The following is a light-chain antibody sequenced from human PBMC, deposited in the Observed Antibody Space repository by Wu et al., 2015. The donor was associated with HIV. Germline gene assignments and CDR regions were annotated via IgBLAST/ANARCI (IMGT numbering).Light chain of an antibody. Sequence: EIVLTQSPGTLSLSPGEGATLSCRASQSVSNNYLAWYQQKPGQAPRLLIYGASSRATGIPDRFSGSGSGTDFTLTISGLEPEDFAVYYCQQYGSSPLTFGQGTKVEIK. V-gene: IGKV3-20*01. CDR1: QSVSNNY. CDR2: GAS. CDR3: QQYGSSPLT. J-gene: IGKJ1*01.